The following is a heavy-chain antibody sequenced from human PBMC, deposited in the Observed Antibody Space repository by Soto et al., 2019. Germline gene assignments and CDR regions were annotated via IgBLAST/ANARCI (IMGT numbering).Heavy chain of an antibody. Sequence: PSQTLSLTCAISGDSVSSNSAAWNWIRQSPSRGLEWLGRTYYRSKWYNDYAVSVKSRITINPDTSKNQFSLQLNSVTPEDTAVYYCARMGYNWNYGLYYFDYWGQGTLVTVSS. CDR1: GDSVSSNSAA. CDR3: ARMGYNWNYGLYYFDY. D-gene: IGHD1-7*01. CDR2: TYYRSKWYN. J-gene: IGHJ4*02. V-gene: IGHV6-1*01.